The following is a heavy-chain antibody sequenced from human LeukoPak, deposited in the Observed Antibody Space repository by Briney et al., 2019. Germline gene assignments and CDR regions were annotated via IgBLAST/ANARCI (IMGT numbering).Heavy chain of an antibody. CDR3: ARELSPVVKYYFEY. V-gene: IGHV3-33*01. J-gene: IGHJ4*02. CDR2: IWYDGSNK. Sequence: PGGSLRLSCAASGFTFSSYGIHWVRQAPGKGLEWVAVIWYDGSNKYYADSVKGRFTISRDNSKNTLYLQMNSLRAEDTALYYYARELSPVVKYYFEYWGQGTLVTVSP. CDR1: GFTFSSYG. D-gene: IGHD3-22*01.